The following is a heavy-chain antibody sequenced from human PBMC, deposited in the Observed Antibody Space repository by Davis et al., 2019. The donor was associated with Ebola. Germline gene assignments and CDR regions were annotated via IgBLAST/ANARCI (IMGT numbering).Heavy chain of an antibody. D-gene: IGHD3-22*01. CDR2: ISYDGSNK. CDR1: GFTFSSYA. V-gene: IGHV3-30-3*01. CDR3: ARVNYYDIPIGMDV. Sequence: PGGSLRLSCAASGFTFSSYAMHWVRQAPGKGLEWVAVISYDGSNKYYADSVKGRFTISRDNSKNTLYLQMNSLRAEDTAVYYCARVNYYDIPIGMDVWGQGTTVTVSS. J-gene: IGHJ6*02.